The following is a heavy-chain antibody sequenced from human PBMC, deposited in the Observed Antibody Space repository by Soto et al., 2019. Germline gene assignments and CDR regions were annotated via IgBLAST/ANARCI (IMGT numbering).Heavy chain of an antibody. D-gene: IGHD4-17*01. V-gene: IGHV3-15*01. CDR1: RFTFSDAW. CDR3: TTVSTVTTSSS. CDR2: IKRNTDGGTT. J-gene: IGHJ4*02. Sequence: DVQLVESGGSLVKPGGSLRLSCAASRFTFSDAWMRWVRQAPGKGLEWLGRIKRNTDGGTTDYAPPVKGRFTISRDDSRNMLYLQMNSLKTEDTAVYYCTTVSTVTTSSSWGQGTLVTVSS.